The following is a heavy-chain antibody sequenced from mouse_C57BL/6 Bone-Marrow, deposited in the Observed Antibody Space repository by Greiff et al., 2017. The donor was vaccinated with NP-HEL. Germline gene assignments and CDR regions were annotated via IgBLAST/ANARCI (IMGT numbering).Heavy chain of an antibody. J-gene: IGHJ4*01. V-gene: IGHV1-64*01. CDR2: IHPNSGST. D-gene: IGHD2-3*01. Sequence: QVQLQQSGAELVKPGASVKLSCKASGYTFTSYWMHWVKQRPGQGLEWIGMIHPNSGSTNYNEKFKSKATLTVDKSSSTAYMQLSSLTSEDSAVYYFARRWLLRAMDYWGQGTSVTVSS. CDR3: ARRWLLRAMDY. CDR1: GYTFTSYW.